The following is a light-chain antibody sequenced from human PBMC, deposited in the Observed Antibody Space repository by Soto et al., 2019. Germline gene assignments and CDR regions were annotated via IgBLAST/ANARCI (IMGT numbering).Light chain of an antibody. CDR2: DVS. Sequence: QSALTQPRSVSGSPGQSVTIYCTGTSSDIGGYNYVSWYQHHPGKAPKLLIYDVSKRPSGVPDHFSGSKSGNTASLTISGLQAEDEADYYCCSYAGAYTLIFGGGTKLTVL. J-gene: IGLJ2*01. CDR3: CSYAGAYTLI. V-gene: IGLV2-11*01. CDR1: SSDIGGYNY.